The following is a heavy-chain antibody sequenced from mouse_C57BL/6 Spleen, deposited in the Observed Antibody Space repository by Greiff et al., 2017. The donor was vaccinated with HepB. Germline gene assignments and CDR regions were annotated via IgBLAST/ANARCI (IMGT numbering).Heavy chain of an antibody. J-gene: IGHJ4*01. CDR2: IDPSDSYT. CDR3: AQYAMDY. Sequence: QVQLQQSGAELVKPGASVKLSCKASGYTFTSYWMQWVKQRPGQGLEWIGEIDPSDSYTNYNQKFKGKATLTVDTASSTAYMQLSSLTSEDSAVYYCAQYAMDYWGQGTSVTVSS. CDR1: GYTFTSYW. V-gene: IGHV1-50*01.